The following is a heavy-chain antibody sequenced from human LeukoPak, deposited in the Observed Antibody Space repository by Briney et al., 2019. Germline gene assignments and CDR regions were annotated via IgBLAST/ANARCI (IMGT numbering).Heavy chain of an antibody. CDR1: GYTFTSYD. D-gene: IGHD6-25*01. V-gene: IGHV1-8*01. J-gene: IGHJ5*02. CDR2: MNPNSGNT. CDR3: ARGRLNGYPGYWFDP. Sequence: ASVKVSCKASGYTFTSYDINWVRQATGQGLEWMGWMNPNSGNTGYAQKFQGRVTMTRNTSMSTAYMELSSLRSEDTAVFYCARGRLNGYPGYWFDPWGQGTLVTVSS.